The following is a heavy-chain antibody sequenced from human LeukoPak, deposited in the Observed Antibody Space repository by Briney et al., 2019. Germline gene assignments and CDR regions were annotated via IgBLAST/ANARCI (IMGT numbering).Heavy chain of an antibody. V-gene: IGHV3-23*01. CDR2: VKSGVAST. Sequence: GGSLRLSCAASQFTFSNYDMSWVRQAPGRGLEWVSVVKSGVASTSYADSVKGRFTLSRDNSENTVYLQMNSLRAEDTAVYYCAKRGSGRYFDYWGQGTLVTVSS. CDR1: QFTFSNYD. D-gene: IGHD5-12*01. J-gene: IGHJ4*02. CDR3: AKRGSGRYFDY.